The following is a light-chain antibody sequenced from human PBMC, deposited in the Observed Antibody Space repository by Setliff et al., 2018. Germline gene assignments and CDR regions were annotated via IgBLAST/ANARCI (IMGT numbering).Light chain of an antibody. CDR2: GVS. J-gene: IGLJ2*01. Sequence: QSVLTQPASVSGSPGQSITISCSGTSSDVGSYDLVSWYQQHPGKAPKLIIYGVSDRPSGVSDRFSGSKSGNTASLTISGLQAEDEADYYCLSYTSKTTHALFAGGTK. CDR1: SSDVGSYDL. CDR3: LSYTSKTTHAL. V-gene: IGLV2-14*03.